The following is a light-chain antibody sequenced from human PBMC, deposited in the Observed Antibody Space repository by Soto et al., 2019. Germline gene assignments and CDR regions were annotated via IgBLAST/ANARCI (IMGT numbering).Light chain of an antibody. V-gene: IGKV3-11*01. CDR2: DAS. Sequence: IVLPQSPATLSLSPGEGATLSFRASQSVSSYLAWYQQTPGQAPRLLIYDASNRDTGIPARFSGSGSRTDCTLPISRLEPEDVEVDYCQQRSNWPPTFGGGTKVDIK. J-gene: IGKJ4*01. CDR3: QQRSNWPPT. CDR1: QSVSSY.